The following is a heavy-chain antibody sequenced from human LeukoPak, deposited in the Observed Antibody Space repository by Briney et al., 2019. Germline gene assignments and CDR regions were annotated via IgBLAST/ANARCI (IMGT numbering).Heavy chain of an antibody. CDR3: ARDSAYCSGGSCRRVYYYYYGMDV. D-gene: IGHD2-15*01. Sequence: AASVKVSCKASGYTFTSYYMHWVRQAPGQGLEWMGIINPSGGSTSYAQKFQGRVTMTRDTSTSTVYMELSSLRSEDTAVYYCARDSAYCSGGSCRRVYYYYYGMDVWGQGTTVTVSS. V-gene: IGHV1-46*01. CDR2: INPSGGST. J-gene: IGHJ6*02. CDR1: GYTFTSYY.